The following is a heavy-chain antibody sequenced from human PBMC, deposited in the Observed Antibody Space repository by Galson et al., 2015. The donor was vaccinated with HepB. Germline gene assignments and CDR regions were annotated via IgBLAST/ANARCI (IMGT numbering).Heavy chain of an antibody. Sequence: SLRLSCAASGFTFSDYFMTWIRQAPGKGLEWVSHISSSSSDTNYADSVKGRFTISRDNAKNSLYLQMNSLRAEDTAVYYCARRVYRYAYFWDYWGQGALVTVSS. V-gene: IGHV3-11*06. CDR1: GFTFSDYF. CDR3: ARRVYRYAYFWDY. CDR2: ISSSSSDT. D-gene: IGHD5-18*01. J-gene: IGHJ4*02.